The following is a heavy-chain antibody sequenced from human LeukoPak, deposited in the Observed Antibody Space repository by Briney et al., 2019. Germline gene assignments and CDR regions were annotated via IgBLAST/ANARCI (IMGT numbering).Heavy chain of an antibody. CDR3: AKDERDYGDLFDY. Sequence: PGGSLRLSCAASGFTFSSYAMSWVRQAPGKGLEWVSAISGSGGSTYYADSVKGRFTISRDNSKNTPYLQMNSLRAEDTAVYYCAKDERDYGDLFDYWGQGTLVTVSS. V-gene: IGHV3-23*01. CDR1: GFTFSSYA. CDR2: ISGSGGST. J-gene: IGHJ4*02. D-gene: IGHD4-17*01.